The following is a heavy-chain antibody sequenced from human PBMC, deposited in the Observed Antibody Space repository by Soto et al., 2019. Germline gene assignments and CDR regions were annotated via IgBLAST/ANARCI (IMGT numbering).Heavy chain of an antibody. Sequence: EVQLVESGGGLIQPGGSLRLSCTASGFTVSTIYMDWIRQAPGKGLEWVSLISSGGTTYYADSVKGRFTVSRDNSKNTLYLQMDSLRAEDTAVYYCARGHCSGGSCFSGWSMDVWGQGTTVTVSS. D-gene: IGHD2-15*01. CDR2: ISSGGTT. CDR1: GFTVSTIY. J-gene: IGHJ6*02. V-gene: IGHV3-53*01. CDR3: ARGHCSGGSCFSGWSMDV.